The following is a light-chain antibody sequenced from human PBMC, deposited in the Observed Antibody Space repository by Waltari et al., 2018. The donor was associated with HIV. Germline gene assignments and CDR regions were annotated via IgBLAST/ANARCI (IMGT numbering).Light chain of an antibody. CDR2: DAS. CDR3: QQRNNWLT. J-gene: IGKJ4*01. Sequence: IVLTQSPATLSLSPGERATLSCRASQPMSSHLAWYQQKPGQAPRLLIYDASIRATGIPARFSGSGSGTDFTLTISSLEPEDVAVYYCQQRNNWLTFGGGTRVEI. CDR1: QPMSSH. V-gene: IGKV3-11*01.